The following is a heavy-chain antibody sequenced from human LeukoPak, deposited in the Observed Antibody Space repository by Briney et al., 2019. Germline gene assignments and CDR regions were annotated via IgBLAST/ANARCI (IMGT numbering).Heavy chain of an antibody. CDR3: AGGGHPYYYMDV. Sequence: SETLSLTCTVSGGSISSYYWSWIRQPAGKGLEWIGRIYTSDYTNYSPSLKSRVTMSVDTSKNQFSLKLSSVTAADSAVYHCAGGGHPYYYMDVWGKGTTVTVSS. CDR2: IYTSDYT. CDR1: GGSISSYY. J-gene: IGHJ6*03. V-gene: IGHV4-4*07. D-gene: IGHD3-16*01.